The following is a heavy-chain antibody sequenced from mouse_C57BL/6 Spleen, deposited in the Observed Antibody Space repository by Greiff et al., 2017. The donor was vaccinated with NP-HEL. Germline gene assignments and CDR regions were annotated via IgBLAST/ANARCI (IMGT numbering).Heavy chain of an antibody. V-gene: IGHV1-26*01. CDR3: ARSYGYDGYYFDY. J-gene: IGHJ2*01. CDR1: GYTFTDYY. D-gene: IGHD2-2*01. Sequence: EVQLQQSGPELVKPGASVKISCKASGYTFTDYYMNWVKQSHGKSLEWIGDINPNNGGTSYNQKFKGKATLTVDKSSSTAYMELRSLTSEDSAVYYCARSYGYDGYYFDYWGQGTTLTVSS. CDR2: INPNNGGT.